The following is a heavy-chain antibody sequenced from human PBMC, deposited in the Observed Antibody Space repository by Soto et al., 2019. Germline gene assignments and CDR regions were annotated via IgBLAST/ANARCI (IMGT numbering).Heavy chain of an antibody. D-gene: IGHD2-2*01. CDR1: GGTFSSYA. Sequence: ASVKVSCKASGGTFSSYAISWVRQAPGQGLEWMGGIIPIFGTANYAQKFQGRVTITADESTSTAYMELSSLRSEDTAVYYCARDRSAVVAAAPGRFYYYGRGVWGRGTTVTVCS. J-gene: IGHJ6*02. CDR2: IIPIFGTA. CDR3: ARDRSAVVAAAPGRFYYYGRGV. V-gene: IGHV1-69*13.